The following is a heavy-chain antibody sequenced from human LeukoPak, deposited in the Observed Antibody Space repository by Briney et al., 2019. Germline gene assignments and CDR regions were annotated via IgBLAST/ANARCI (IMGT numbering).Heavy chain of an antibody. CDR1: GGSISSSSYY. V-gene: IGHV4-39*01. Sequence: PSETLSLTCTVPGGSISSSSYYGGWIRQPQGKGLEWIGTMYYSGITYYTPSLKSRVTTSVNTSKNQFTLKVSSVAAADTAVYYWARSNWDSNVGIDYWGQGILVIVSS. D-gene: IGHD1-7*01. CDR2: MYYSGIT. J-gene: IGHJ4*02. CDR3: ARSNWDSNVGIDY.